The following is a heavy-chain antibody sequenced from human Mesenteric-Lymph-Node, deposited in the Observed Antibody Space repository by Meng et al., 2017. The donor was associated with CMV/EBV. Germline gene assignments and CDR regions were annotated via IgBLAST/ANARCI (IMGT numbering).Heavy chain of an antibody. Sequence: TCNVSGCSVSTSGVGVGWIRQHPRKDLEWLVLIYWDEDKRYSPSLKSRLTITKDTSKNQVVLTMTNMDPVDTATYYCARTYNAAFDNWGQGTLVTVSS. V-gene: IGHV2-5*02. J-gene: IGHJ4*02. D-gene: IGHD1-1*01. CDR2: IYWDEDK. CDR3: ARTYNAAFDN. CDR1: GCSVSTSGVG.